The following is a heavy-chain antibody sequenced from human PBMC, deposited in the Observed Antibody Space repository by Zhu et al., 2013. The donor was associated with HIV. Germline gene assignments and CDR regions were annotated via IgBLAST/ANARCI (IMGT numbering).Heavy chain of an antibody. CDR3: AREAKYYGSEGRAFDI. Sequence: PGASVKVSCKASGYSFISYYIHWVRQAPGQGLEWMGIINPSGGSTSYAQKFQGRVTMTRDTSTRTVYMALSSLTSEDTAVYYCAREAKYYGSEGRAFDIWGQGTLVTVSS. CDR2: INPSGGST. D-gene: IGHD3-10*01. V-gene: IGHV1-46*01. CDR1: GYSFISYY. J-gene: IGHJ3*02.